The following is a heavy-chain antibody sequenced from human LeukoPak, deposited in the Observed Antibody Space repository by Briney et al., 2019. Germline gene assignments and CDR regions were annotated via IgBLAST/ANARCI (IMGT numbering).Heavy chain of an antibody. V-gene: IGHV4-59*01. CDR1: GGSISSYY. CDR3: AGGSGWPHFDY. CDR2: IYDSGST. D-gene: IGHD6-19*01. Sequence: SETLSLTCTVSGGSISSYYWSWIRQPPGKGREWIGYIYDSGSTNYNPSLKSRVTISVDTSKNQFSLNLSSVTAADTAVYYCAGGSGWPHFDYWGQGALVTVSS. J-gene: IGHJ4*02.